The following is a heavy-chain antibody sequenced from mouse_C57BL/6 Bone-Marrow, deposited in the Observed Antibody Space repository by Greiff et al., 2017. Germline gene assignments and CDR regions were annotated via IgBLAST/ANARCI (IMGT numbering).Heavy chain of an antibody. Sequence: DVKLVESGGDLVKPGGSLKLSCAASGFTFSSYGMSWVRQTPDKRLEWVATISSGGSYTYYPDSVKGRFTISRDNAKNTLYLQMSRLKSEDTAMYYCARWGLLYYFDYGGQGTTLTVSS. CDR1: GFTFSSYG. V-gene: IGHV5-6*02. D-gene: IGHD2-3*01. J-gene: IGHJ2*01. CDR3: ARWGLLYYFDY. CDR2: ISSGGSYT.